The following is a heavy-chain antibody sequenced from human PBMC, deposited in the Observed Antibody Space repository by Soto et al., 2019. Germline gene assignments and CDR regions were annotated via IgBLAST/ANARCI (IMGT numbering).Heavy chain of an antibody. CDR3: TTDPYYDYIWGSYRDMDPHGPFDY. J-gene: IGHJ4*02. CDR1: GFTFSNAW. CDR2: IKSKTDGGTT. Sequence: GGSLRLSCAASGFTFSNAWMSWVRQAPGKGLEWVGRIKSKTDGGTTDYAAPVKGRFTNSRDDSKNTLYMQMNSLKTEDTAVYYCTTDPYYDYIWGSYRDMDPHGPFDYWGQGTLVTVSS. V-gene: IGHV3-15*01. D-gene: IGHD3-16*02.